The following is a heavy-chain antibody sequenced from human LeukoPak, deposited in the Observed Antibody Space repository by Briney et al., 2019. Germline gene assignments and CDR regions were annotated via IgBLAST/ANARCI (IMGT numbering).Heavy chain of an antibody. Sequence: SETLSLTCAVSGGSISSGGYSWSWIRQPPGKGLEWIGYIYHSGSTSYNPSLKSRVTISIDKSKNQFSLKLSSVTAADTAVYYCARGLDSDTAMDNWGQGTLVTVSS. D-gene: IGHD5-18*01. V-gene: IGHV4-30-2*01. CDR2: IYHSGST. CDR1: GGSISSGGYS. CDR3: ARGLDSDTAMDN. J-gene: IGHJ4*02.